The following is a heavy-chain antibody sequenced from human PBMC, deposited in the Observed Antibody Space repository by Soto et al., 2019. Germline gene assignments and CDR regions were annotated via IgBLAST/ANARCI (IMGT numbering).Heavy chain of an antibody. J-gene: IGHJ6*02. CDR1: GFTFGSYW. CDR3: ARGTTNYDFWDDQYNYGMDV. D-gene: IGHD3-3*01. V-gene: IGHV3-7*01. CDR2: IKQDGSEK. Sequence: AGGSLRLSCAASGFTFGSYWMTWVRQAPGKGLEWVANIKQDGSEKYYVDSVKGRFTISRDNAKKSLYLQMNSLRDEDTAVFYCARGTTNYDFWDDQYNYGMDVWGQGTTVTVSS.